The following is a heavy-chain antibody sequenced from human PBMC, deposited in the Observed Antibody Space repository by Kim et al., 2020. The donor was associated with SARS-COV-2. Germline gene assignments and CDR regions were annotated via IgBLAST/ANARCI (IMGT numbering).Heavy chain of an antibody. V-gene: IGHV3-74*03. D-gene: IGHD1-1*01. Sequence: GGSLRLSCAASGFSFSTYWMHWVRQVPGKGLVWVSRIDPIGGLRTYADSVKGRFTISRDNARNTLYLQMNSLRVEDTAVYYCASSQPIIFGTLKFDPWGRRTLVTVSS. CDR3: ASSQPIIFGTLKFDP. CDR1: GFSFSTYW. J-gene: IGHJ5*02. CDR2: IDPIGGLR.